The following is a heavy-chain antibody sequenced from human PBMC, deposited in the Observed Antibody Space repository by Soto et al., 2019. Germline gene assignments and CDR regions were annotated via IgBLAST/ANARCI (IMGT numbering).Heavy chain of an antibody. V-gene: IGHV3-30-3*01. CDR3: ARDLDIVVVPAAPTGRYSSSSYYYGMDV. CDR2: ISYDGSNK. J-gene: IGHJ6*02. Sequence: QVQLVESGGGVVQPGRSLRLSCAASGFTFSSYAMHWVRQAPGKGLEWVAVISYDGSNKYYADSVKGRFTISRDNSKNTLYLQMNSLRAEDTAVYYCARDLDIVVVPAAPTGRYSSSSYYYGMDVWGQGTTVTVSS. D-gene: IGHD2-2*01. CDR1: GFTFSSYA.